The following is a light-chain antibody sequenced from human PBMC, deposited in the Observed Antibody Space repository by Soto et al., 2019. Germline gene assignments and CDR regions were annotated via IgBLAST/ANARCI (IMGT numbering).Light chain of an antibody. CDR2: GAS. V-gene: IGKV3-20*01. CDR3: QQYGGSPET. CDR1: QSVTSNY. Sequence: EIVLTQSPGTLSLSPGERATLSCRASQSVTSNYLAWYQQKPGQAPRLLIYGASNRATGVPDRFSGSGSGTDFTLTIGRLEPEDFAVYYWQQYGGSPETFGQGTKVEI. J-gene: IGKJ1*01.